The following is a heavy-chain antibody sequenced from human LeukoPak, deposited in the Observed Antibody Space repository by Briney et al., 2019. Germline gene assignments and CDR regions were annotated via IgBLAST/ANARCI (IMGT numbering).Heavy chain of an antibody. J-gene: IGHJ4*02. CDR1: GYTFTGYY. D-gene: IGHD1-26*01. Sequence: AASVKVSCKASGYTFTGYYMHWVRQAPGQGLEWMGWINPNSGGTNYAQKFQGRVTMTRDTSISTAYMELSRLRSDDTAVYYCARGGYSGTYYFDYWGQGTLVTVSS. V-gene: IGHV1-2*02. CDR2: INPNSGGT. CDR3: ARGGYSGTYYFDY.